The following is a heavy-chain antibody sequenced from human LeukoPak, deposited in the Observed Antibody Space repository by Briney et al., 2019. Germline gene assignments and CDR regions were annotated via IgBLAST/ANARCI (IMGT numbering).Heavy chain of an antibody. CDR1: GFNFSNFG. J-gene: IGHJ4*02. CDR3: ARSVMMYASTYYFHY. CDR2: MRYDATKK. Sequence: GGSLRLSCAASGFNFSNFGIHWVRQAPGKGLEWVAFMRYDATKKYYADSVKGRFTISRDNSKNTVFLQINSLGPDDTSVYYCARSVMMYASTYYFHYWGQGTLVTVSS. V-gene: IGHV3-30*02. D-gene: IGHD2-8*01.